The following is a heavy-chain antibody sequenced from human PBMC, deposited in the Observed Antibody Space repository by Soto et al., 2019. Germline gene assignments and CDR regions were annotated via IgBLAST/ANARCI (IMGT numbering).Heavy chain of an antibody. CDR1: GFTFSSYS. D-gene: IGHD1-1*01. CDR3: ARAHPGSLAGRKSDY. J-gene: IGHJ4*02. CDR2: ISSSSSYI. V-gene: IGHV3-21*01. Sequence: PGGSLRLSCAASGFTFSSYSMNWVRQAPGKGLEWVSSISSSSSYIYYADSVKGRFTISRDNAKNSLYLQMNSLRAEDTAVYYCARAHPGSLAGRKSDYWGQGTLVTVSS.